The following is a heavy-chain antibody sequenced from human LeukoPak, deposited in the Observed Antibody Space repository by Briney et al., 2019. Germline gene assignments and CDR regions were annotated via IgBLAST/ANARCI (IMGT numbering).Heavy chain of an antibody. D-gene: IGHD3-9*01. Sequence: GASVKVSCKASGYSFTGFYIHWVRQAPGQGLEWMAWINPQTGATNYAQKFKGRITTTRDLSITTAYMEVTTLRSDDTAVYYCARDPPISGRWVFDIWGQGTMVTVSS. CDR1: GYSFTGFY. CDR2: INPQTGAT. J-gene: IGHJ3*02. V-gene: IGHV1-2*02. CDR3: ARDPPISGRWVFDI.